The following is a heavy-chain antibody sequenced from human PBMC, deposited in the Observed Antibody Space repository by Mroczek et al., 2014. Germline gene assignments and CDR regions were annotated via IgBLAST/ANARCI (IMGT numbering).Heavy chain of an antibody. V-gene: IGHV4-59*01. D-gene: IGHD3-16*01. CDR2: IYYTGST. CDR1: GGSIRSYY. CDR3: ARVQYYDYLWGSFDY. J-gene: IGHJ4*02. Sequence: QVQLQQWGPQGLVKPSETLSLTCNVSGGSIRSYYWSWLRQPPGKGLELIGYIYYTGSTTYNPSLKSRVTISVDRSKNQFSLHLSSVTAADTAVYYCARVQYYDYLWGSFDYWGPGTLITVSS.